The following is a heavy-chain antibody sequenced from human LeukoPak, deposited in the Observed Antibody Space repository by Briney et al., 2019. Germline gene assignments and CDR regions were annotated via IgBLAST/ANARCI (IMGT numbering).Heavy chain of an antibody. CDR3: ARSITFIRGPSEPYYYYMDV. D-gene: IGHD1-20*01. V-gene: IGHV1-69*13. CDR2: IIPIFGTA. Sequence: GASVKVSCKASGGTFSTYAISWLRQAPGQGLEWMGGIIPIFGTANYAQKFQGRVTITADESTSTAYMELNSLRSEDTAVYYCARSITFIRGPSEPYYYYMDVWGKGTTVTISS. CDR1: GGTFSTYA. J-gene: IGHJ6*03.